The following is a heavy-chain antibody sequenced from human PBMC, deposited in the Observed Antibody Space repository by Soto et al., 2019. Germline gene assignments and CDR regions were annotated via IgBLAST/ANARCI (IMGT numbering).Heavy chain of an antibody. Sequence: PGGSLRLSCAVSGFTFSNYAMSWVRQAPGKGLEWVSAISGSGGSTYYADSVKGRFTISRDNSKNTLYLQMNSLRADDTALYYCAKGAAARGYYSYAMDVWGQGTTVTVSS. CDR3: AKGAAARGYYSYAMDV. J-gene: IGHJ6*02. CDR1: GFTFSNYA. CDR2: ISGSGGST. D-gene: IGHD6-6*01. V-gene: IGHV3-23*01.